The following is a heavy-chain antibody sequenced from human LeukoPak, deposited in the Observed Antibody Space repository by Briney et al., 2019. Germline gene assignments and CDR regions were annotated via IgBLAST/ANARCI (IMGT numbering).Heavy chain of an antibody. D-gene: IGHD3-3*01. CDR1: GYTFTSYD. Sequence: ASVKVSCKASGYTFTSYDINWVRQATGQGLEWMGWMNPNSGNTGYAQKFQGRVTMTRNTSISTAYMELSSLRSEDTAVYYCARSAPLTSYDFWSGYLLGSYYYYMDVWGKGTTATVSS. V-gene: IGHV1-8*01. CDR3: ARSAPLTSYDFWSGYLLGSYYYYMDV. J-gene: IGHJ6*03. CDR2: MNPNSGNT.